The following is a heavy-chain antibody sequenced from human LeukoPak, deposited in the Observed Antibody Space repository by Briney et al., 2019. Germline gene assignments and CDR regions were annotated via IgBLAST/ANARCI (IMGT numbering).Heavy chain of an antibody. J-gene: IGHJ5*02. Sequence: PSETLSLTCAVYGRSFRGYYWSWIRQPPGKGLEWIGEINHSGSTNYNPSLKSRVTISVDTSKNQFSLKLSSVTAADTAVYYCARGAYGSGSYNWFDPWGQGTLVTVSS. V-gene: IGHV4-34*01. CDR1: GRSFRGYY. CDR3: ARGAYGSGSYNWFDP. CDR2: INHSGST. D-gene: IGHD3-10*01.